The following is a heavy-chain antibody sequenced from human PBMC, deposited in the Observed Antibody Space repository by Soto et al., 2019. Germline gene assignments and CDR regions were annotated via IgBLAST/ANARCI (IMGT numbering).Heavy chain of an antibody. V-gene: IGHV1-69*01. CDR1: GGTFSSYA. Sequence: QVQLVQSGAEVKKPGSPVKVSCNASGGTFSSYAISWVRQAPGQGLEWMGGIIPIFGTANYAQKFQGRVTSTADEFTSAANMELISLRSEDTAVYYCASDRGAAAGMNYYCGMDVCVQSSTVTVS. D-gene: IGHD6-13*01. J-gene: IGHJ6*02. CDR3: ASDRGAAAGMNYYCGMDV. CDR2: IIPIFGTA.